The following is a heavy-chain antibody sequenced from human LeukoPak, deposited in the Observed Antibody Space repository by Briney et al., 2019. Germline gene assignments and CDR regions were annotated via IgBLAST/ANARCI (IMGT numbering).Heavy chain of an antibody. CDR3: VKGYVSG. CDR2: ISNTGGSM. D-gene: IGHD6-19*01. Sequence: GGSLRLSCEASGFTFTNYAMMWVRQAPGKRLEWVSIISNTGGSMSHADSVKGRFSISRDNSKSTLYLQMNSLRVEDTAIYYSVKGYVSGWGQGTLVTVSS. V-gene: IGHV3-23*01. J-gene: IGHJ4*02. CDR1: GFTFTNYA.